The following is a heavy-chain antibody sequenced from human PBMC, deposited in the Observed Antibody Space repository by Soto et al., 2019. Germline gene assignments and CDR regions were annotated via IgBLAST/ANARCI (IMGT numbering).Heavy chain of an antibody. CDR2: MNPNNGNT. Sequence: ASVKVSCKAAAYTFTSYDINWVRQATGQDFEWMGWMNPNNGNTAYAQKFQGRVTMTRDTSKSTAFMELSSLTSEDTAVYYCARTIPAAAGTSFLGLYDDWGHGTLVTVSS. CDR1: AYTFTSYD. CDR3: ARTIPAAAGTSFLGLYDD. J-gene: IGHJ4*01. V-gene: IGHV1-8*01. D-gene: IGHD6-13*01.